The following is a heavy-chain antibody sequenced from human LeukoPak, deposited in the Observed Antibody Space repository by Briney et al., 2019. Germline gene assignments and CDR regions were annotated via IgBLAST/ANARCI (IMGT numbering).Heavy chain of an antibody. CDR1: GGSFSGYY. V-gene: IGHV4-34*01. J-gene: IGHJ6*04. D-gene: IGHD2-2*01. CDR2: INHSGST. Sequence: PSETLSLTCAVYGGSFSGYYWSWIRQPPGKGLEWIGEINHSGSTNYNPSLKSRVTISVDTSKNQFSLKLSPVTAAGTAVYYCARGPGDCSSTSCYADYYYYGMDVWGKGTTVTVSS. CDR3: ARGPGDCSSTSCYADYYYYGMDV.